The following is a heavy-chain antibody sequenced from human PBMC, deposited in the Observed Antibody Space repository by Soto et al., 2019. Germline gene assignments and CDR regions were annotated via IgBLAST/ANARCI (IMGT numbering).Heavy chain of an antibody. D-gene: IGHD2-8*01. CDR1: GGTFSSYA. CDR2: IIPILGIA. V-gene: IGHV1-69*09. J-gene: IGHJ4*02. CDR3: ARGYCTNGVCAPFDY. Sequence: QVQLVQSGAEVKKPGSSVKVSCKASGGTFSSYAISWVRQAPGQGLEWMGGIIPILGIANYAQKFQGRVTITADKSTSTAYMELSSLRSEDTAVYYCARGYCTNGVCAPFDYWGQGTLVTVSS.